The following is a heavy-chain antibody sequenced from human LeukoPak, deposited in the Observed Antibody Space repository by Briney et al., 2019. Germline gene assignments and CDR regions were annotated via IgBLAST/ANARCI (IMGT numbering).Heavy chain of an antibody. V-gene: IGHV5-51*01. CDR2: IYPGDSDT. D-gene: IGHD5-18*01. CDR3: ARVDVDTAMAGPNAFDI. J-gene: IGHJ3*02. CDR1: GYSFTSYW. Sequence: GESLKISCKGSGYSFTSYWIGWVRQMPGKGLEWMGIIYPGDSDTRYSPSFQGQVTISADKSISTAYLQWSSLKASDTAMYYCARVDVDTAMAGPNAFDIWGQGTMVTVSS.